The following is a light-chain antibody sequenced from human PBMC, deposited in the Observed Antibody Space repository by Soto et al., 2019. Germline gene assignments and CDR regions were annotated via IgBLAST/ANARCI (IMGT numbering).Light chain of an antibody. V-gene: IGLV2-14*01. Sequence: QSVMTQPAAVSWSPGQSITISCTGTSSDVVSYNYVSWYQQHPGKAPKLIIYEVSDRPSGISSRFSGSKSGNTASPTISGLQTEDEAYYYCSSYKRXRTLVGRGTKAXV. J-gene: IGLJ1*01. CDR3: SSYKRXRTL. CDR2: EVS. CDR1: SSDVVSYNY.